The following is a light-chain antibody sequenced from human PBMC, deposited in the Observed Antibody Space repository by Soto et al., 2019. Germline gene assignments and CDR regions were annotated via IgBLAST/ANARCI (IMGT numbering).Light chain of an antibody. CDR1: SSDVGGYIY. J-gene: IGLJ2*01. CDR2: DVT. Sequence: QSVLTQPASVSGSPGQSITISCTGTSSDVGGYIYVSWYQQHPGKAPELMIYDVTSRPSGVSYRFSGSKSGNTASLTISGLQAEDEADYYCSSYAGSNNFVVFGGGTKVTVL. V-gene: IGLV2-14*01. CDR3: SSYAGSNNFVV.